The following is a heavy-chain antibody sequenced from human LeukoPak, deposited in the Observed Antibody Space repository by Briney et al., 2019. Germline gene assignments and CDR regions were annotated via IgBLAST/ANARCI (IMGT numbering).Heavy chain of an antibody. Sequence: GGSLRLSCAASGFTFSSYWMHWVRQAPGKGLVWVSRINSDGSSTSYADSVKGRFTISRDNSKNTLYLQMNSLRAEDTAVYYCAKAPHMTTVTTSLFDYWGQGTLVTVSS. J-gene: IGHJ4*02. CDR2: INSDGSST. CDR3: AKAPHMTTVTTSLFDY. D-gene: IGHD4-17*01. CDR1: GFTFSSYW. V-gene: IGHV3-74*01.